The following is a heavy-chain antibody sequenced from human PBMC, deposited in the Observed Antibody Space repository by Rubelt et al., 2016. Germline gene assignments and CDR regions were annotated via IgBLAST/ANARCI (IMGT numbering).Heavy chain of an antibody. CDR3: ARDGRDGYNHFDY. D-gene: IGHD5-24*01. CDR1: GGSISSGGYY. J-gene: IGHJ4*02. Sequence: QVQLQESGPGLVKPSQTLSLTCTVSGGSISSGGYYWSWIRQHPGKGLEWIGYIYYSGSTYYNPSLKSRVTISVETSKNQFSLKLSSVTAADTAVYYCARDGRDGYNHFDYWGQGTLVTVSS. CDR2: IYYSGST. V-gene: IGHV4-31*03.